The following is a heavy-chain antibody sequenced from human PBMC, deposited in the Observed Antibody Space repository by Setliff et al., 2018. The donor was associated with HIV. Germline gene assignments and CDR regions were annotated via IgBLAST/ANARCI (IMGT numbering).Heavy chain of an antibody. CDR3: AKGVKWLAP. CDR1: IRDFDNLY. J-gene: IGHJ5*02. D-gene: IGHD2-21*01. CDR2: INVGGGTK. Sequence: NPGGSLRLSCAASIRDFDNLYMAWIRQAPGKGLEWVSCINVGGGTKYYADSVRGRFTISRDNSINIVYLHMNSLIAEDTAVYYCAKGVKWLAPWGQGIQVTVSS. V-gene: IGHV3-11*01.